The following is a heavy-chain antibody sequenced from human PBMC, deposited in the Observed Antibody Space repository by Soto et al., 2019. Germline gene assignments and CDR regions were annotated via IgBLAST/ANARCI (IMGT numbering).Heavy chain of an antibody. V-gene: IGHV1-18*01. J-gene: IGHJ4*02. CDR1: GYTFTRYG. Sequence: QVQLVQSGAEVKKPGASVKVSCKASGYTFTRYGIIWVRQAPGQGLELMGWISAYDGKTNYAQKVQGRVSVTTDTSTSTAYMELSSLRSYDTAVYYCARMVEGFAARTNYFDYWGQGTLVTVSS. CDR3: ARMVEGFAARTNYFDY. D-gene: IGHD2-15*01. CDR2: ISAYDGKT.